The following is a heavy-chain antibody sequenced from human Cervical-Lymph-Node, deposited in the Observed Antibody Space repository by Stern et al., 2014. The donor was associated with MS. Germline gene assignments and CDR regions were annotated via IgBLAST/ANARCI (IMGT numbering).Heavy chain of an antibody. J-gene: IGHJ5*02. CDR1: GASIGSRGYY. CDR2: VSYGSYT. Sequence: QVQLQESGPGLVRPSETLSLTCTVSGASIGSRGYYWGWIRQPPGRGLEWIGRVSYGSYTYYNPSLKSRVPISIDPSKNQFSLNLTSVNATDTAVYYCARRRERPHYDILRPSNVDNWFDPWGPGALVTVSS. D-gene: IGHD3-9*01. CDR3: ARRRERPHYDILRPSNVDNWFDP. V-gene: IGHV4-39*01.